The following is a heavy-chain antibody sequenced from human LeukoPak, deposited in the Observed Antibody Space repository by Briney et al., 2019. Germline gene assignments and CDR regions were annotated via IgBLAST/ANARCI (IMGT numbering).Heavy chain of an antibody. D-gene: IGHD5-18*01. CDR1: GGSISSSSYY. V-gene: IGHV4-39*07. J-gene: IGHJ6*03. CDR2: INHSGST. Sequence: SETLSLTCTVSGGSISSSSYYWGWIRQPPGKGLEWIGEINHSGSTNYNPSLKSRVTISVDTSKNQFSLKLSSVTAADTAVYYCARRLGDKMTAMGSLYYYYYYMDVWGKGTTVTISS. CDR3: ARRLGDKMTAMGSLYYYYYYMDV.